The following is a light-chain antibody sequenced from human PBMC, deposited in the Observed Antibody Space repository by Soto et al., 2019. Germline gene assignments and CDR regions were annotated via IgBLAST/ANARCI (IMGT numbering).Light chain of an antibody. CDR2: AAS. J-gene: IGKJ3*01. Sequence: DIPMTQSPSSLSASVGDRVTITCRASQNISKYLNWYQRKPGKAPKLLIYAASTLQSGVPSRFSGSESGTEFTLTISSLQPEDFGDYICQQSYKTPFTFGPGTKVEI. V-gene: IGKV1-39*01. CDR3: QQSYKTPFT. CDR1: QNISKY.